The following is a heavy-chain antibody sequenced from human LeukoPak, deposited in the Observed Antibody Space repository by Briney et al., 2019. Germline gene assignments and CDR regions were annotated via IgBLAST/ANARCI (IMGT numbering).Heavy chain of an antibody. CDR1: GYTFTGYY. CDR2: INPNSGGT. CDR3: ASRSPSGYSGYVFDY. D-gene: IGHD5-12*01. V-gene: IGHV1-2*02. J-gene: IGHJ4*02. Sequence: GASVKVSCKASGYTFTGYYMHWVRQAPGQGLEWMGWINPNSGGTNYAQKFQGRVTITADKSTSTAYMELSSLRSEDTAVYYCASRSPSGYSGYVFDYWGQGTLVTVSS.